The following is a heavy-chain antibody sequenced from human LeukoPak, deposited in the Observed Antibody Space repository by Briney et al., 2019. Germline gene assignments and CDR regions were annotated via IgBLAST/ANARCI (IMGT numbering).Heavy chain of an antibody. V-gene: IGHV3-11*01. CDR1: GFTFSDYY. D-gene: IGHD2-2*01. Sequence: GGSLRLSCAVSGFTFSDYYMSWIRQAPGKGLEWVSYISSGGSTISHADSVKGRFTISRDNAENSLYLQMNSLRAEDTAVYYCATGGGCSSTSCMNWFDPWGQGTLVIVSS. CDR3: ATGGGCSSTSCMNWFDP. J-gene: IGHJ5*02. CDR2: ISSGGSTI.